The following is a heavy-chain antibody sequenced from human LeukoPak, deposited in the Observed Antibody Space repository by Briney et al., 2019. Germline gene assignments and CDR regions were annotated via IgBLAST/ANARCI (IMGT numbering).Heavy chain of an antibody. Sequence: SETLSLTRTVSGGSISSGGYYWSWIRQHPGKGLEWIGYIYYSGSTYYNPSLKSRVTISVDTSKNQFSLKLSSVTAADTAVYYCARWYTAMVRDAFDIWGQGAMVTVSS. V-gene: IGHV4-31*03. J-gene: IGHJ3*02. CDR1: GGSISSGGYY. CDR3: ARWYTAMVRDAFDI. CDR2: IYYSGST. D-gene: IGHD5-18*01.